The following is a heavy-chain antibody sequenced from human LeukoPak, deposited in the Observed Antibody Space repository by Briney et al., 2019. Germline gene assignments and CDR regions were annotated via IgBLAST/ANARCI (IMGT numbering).Heavy chain of an antibody. V-gene: IGHV3-23*01. Sequence: PGGSLRLSCAASGFTFSTFGMSWVRQAPGKGVESVSLISAVNGDTYYADSVKGRFTISRDNSKNTLYLQMNSLRAEDTAVYYCAKVGATGTRVFDYWGQGALITVSS. CDR1: GFTFSTFG. CDR3: AKVGATGTRVFDY. J-gene: IGHJ4*02. CDR2: ISAVNGDT. D-gene: IGHD1-26*01.